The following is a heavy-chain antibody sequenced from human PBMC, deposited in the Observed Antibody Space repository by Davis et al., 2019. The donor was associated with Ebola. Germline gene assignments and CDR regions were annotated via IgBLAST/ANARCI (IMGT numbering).Heavy chain of an antibody. CDR3: ARGRRYSYGYWGY. CDR1: GGSFSGYY. V-gene: IGHV4-34*01. Sequence: MPSETLSLTCAVYGGSFSGYYWSWIRQPPGKGLEWIGEINRGGSTNYNPSLKSRVTISVDTSKNQFSLKLSSVTAADTAVYYCARGRRYSYGYWGYWGQGTLVTVSS. J-gene: IGHJ4*02. D-gene: IGHD5-18*01. CDR2: INRGGST.